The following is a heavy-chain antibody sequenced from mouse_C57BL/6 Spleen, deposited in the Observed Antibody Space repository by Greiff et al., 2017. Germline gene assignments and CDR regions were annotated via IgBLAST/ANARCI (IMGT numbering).Heavy chain of an antibody. D-gene: IGHD1-1*01. J-gene: IGHJ3*01. CDR1: GFTFSSYA. CDR3: ARVYGSSFGGFAY. V-gene: IGHV5-4*03. Sequence: EVKLQESGGGLVKPGGSLKLSCAASGFTFSSYAMSWVRQTPEKRLEWVATISDGGSYTYYPDNVKGRFTISRDNAKNNLYLQMSHLKSEDTAMYYCARVYGSSFGGFAYWGQGTLVTVSA. CDR2: ISDGGSYT.